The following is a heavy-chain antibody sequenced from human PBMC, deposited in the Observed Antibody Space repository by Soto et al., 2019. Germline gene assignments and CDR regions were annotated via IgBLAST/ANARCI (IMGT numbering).Heavy chain of an antibody. D-gene: IGHD2-15*01. J-gene: IGHJ4*02. V-gene: IGHV4-39*01. Sequence: SSETLSLTCTVAGGSISSSGYYWGWIRQPPGKGLEWIGTIYYTGSTYYNPSLKSRLTISVDTSKNQLSLKLNSVTAADTAVYYCANRRGFCSGDSCFPFDYWGQGILVTVSS. CDR2: IYYTGST. CDR3: ANRRGFCSGDSCFPFDY. CDR1: GGSISSSGYY.